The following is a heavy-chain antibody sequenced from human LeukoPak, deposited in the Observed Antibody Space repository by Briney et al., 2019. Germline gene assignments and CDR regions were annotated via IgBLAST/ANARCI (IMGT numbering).Heavy chain of an antibody. D-gene: IGHD6-19*01. CDR1: GGSFSGYY. CDR3: ARGRYSSGWRYFDY. J-gene: IGHJ4*02. CDR2: INHSGST. V-gene: IGHV4-34*01. Sequence: PSETLSLTCAVYGGSFSGYYWSWIRQPPGKGLEWIGEINHSGSTNYNPSLKSRVTISVDTSKNQFSLKLSSVTAADTAVYYCARGRYSSGWRYFDYWGQGTLVTVS.